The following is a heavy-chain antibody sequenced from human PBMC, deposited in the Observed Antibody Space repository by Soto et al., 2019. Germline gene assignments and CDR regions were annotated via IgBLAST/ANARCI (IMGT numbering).Heavy chain of an antibody. CDR3: AKEALVYYDSSGGYYYYGMDV. CDR2: ISDSGGNT. Sequence: GGSLRLSCAASAFTFNIYAMTWVRQAPGKGLEWVSAISDSGGNTYYADSVKGRFTISRDNSKNTLSLQMNSLRAEDTAVYYCAKEALVYYDSSGGYYYYGMDVWGQGITVTVSS. V-gene: IGHV3-23*01. D-gene: IGHD3-22*01. J-gene: IGHJ6*02. CDR1: AFTFNIYA.